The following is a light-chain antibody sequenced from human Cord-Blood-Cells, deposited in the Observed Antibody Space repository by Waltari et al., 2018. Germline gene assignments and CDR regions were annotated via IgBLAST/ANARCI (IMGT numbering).Light chain of an antibody. CDR3: QKYNSALMYT. V-gene: IGKV1-27*01. Sequence: DLQMTQSPSSLSASVGDRVTITCRASQGISNYLAWYQQKPGKVPKLLIYAASTLQSGVPSRFSGSGSGTDFTLTISSLQPEDVATYYCQKYNSALMYTFGQGTKLEIK. CDR2: AAS. CDR1: QGISNY. J-gene: IGKJ2*01.